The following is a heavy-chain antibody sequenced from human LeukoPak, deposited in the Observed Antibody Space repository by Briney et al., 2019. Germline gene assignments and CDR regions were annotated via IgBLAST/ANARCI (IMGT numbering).Heavy chain of an antibody. CDR3: AREGLYCSSTSCYRAEFDP. V-gene: IGHV4-59*01. D-gene: IGHD2-2*01. CDR2: IYYSGST. CDR1: GGSISSYY. Sequence: SETLSLTCTVSGGSISSYYWSWIRQPPGKGLEWIGYIYYSGSTNYNPSLKSRVTISVDTSKNQFSLKLSSVTAADTAVYYCAREGLYCSSTSCYRAEFDPWGQGTLVTVSS. J-gene: IGHJ5*02.